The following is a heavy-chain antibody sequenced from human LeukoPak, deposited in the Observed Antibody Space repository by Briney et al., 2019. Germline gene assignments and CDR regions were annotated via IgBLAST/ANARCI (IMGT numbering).Heavy chain of an antibody. CDR3: ASGSSDYYYYYYMDV. CDR1: GASISRNY. CDR2: INYIGSS. V-gene: IGHV4-59*08. Sequence: SESLSLTCTVSGASISRNYWSWIRQPPGKGLEWIGYINYIGSSHYNPSLKSRVTISVDTSKNQFSLKVSSVTAADTAVYYCASGSSDYYYYYYMDVWGKGTTVTVSS. J-gene: IGHJ6*03. D-gene: IGHD2-2*01.